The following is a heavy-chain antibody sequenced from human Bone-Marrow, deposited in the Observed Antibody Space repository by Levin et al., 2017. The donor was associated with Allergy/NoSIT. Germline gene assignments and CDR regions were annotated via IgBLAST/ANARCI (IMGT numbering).Heavy chain of an antibody. CDR3: ARERDSSGFYPNNYYYGVDV. J-gene: IGHJ6*02. V-gene: IGHV3-30*04. D-gene: IGHD3-22*01. CDR1: QYMFRSYA. Sequence: GESLKISCEAPQYMFRSYAFHWIRQGPGKGLEWVAVISYDGENKYYADSVKGRFTISRDESENTVYLQMTTLRPEDTAVYYCARERDSSGFYPNNYYYGVDVWGHGTTVIVSS. CDR2: ISYDGENK.